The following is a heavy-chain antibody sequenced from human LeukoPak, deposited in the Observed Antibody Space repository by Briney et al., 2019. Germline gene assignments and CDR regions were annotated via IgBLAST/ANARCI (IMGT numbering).Heavy chain of an antibody. D-gene: IGHD5-18*01. V-gene: IGHV3-43*02. Sequence: GGSLRLSCAAYGFTFADYAMQWFRQAPEKGLEWVSLISGDGGSTYYADSVKGRFTISGDNSKNSLYLQMNSLRTEDTALYYCAKGKLWGDWGQGTLVTVSS. CDR2: ISGDGGST. CDR1: GFTFADYA. CDR3: AKGKLWGD. J-gene: IGHJ4*02.